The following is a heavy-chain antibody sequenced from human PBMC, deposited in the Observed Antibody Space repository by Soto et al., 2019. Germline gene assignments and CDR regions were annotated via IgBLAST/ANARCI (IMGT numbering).Heavy chain of an antibody. CDR1: GGSFSGYY. D-gene: IGHD3-16*01. Sequence: SQTLSLTCAVYGGSFSGYYWSWIRQPPGKGLEWIGEINHSGSTNYNPSLKSRVTISVDTSKNQFSLKLSSVTAADTAVYYCARGRIMITFGGAQNSHRRVYFDYWGQGTLVTVSS. CDR2: INHSGST. CDR3: ARGRIMITFGGAQNSHRRVYFDY. V-gene: IGHV4-34*01. J-gene: IGHJ4*02.